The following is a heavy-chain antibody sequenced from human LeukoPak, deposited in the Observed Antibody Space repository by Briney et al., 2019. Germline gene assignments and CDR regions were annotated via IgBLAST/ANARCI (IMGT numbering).Heavy chain of an antibody. D-gene: IGHD6-6*01. CDR3: ARGGQYSKSYYYYMDV. Sequence: SETLSLTCTVSGDSISRGNYYWDWIRQPPGKGLDWIGSIYSSGSTYYSPSLKSRVTISVDTSKNQFSLKLSSVTAADTAVYYCARGGQYSKSYYYYMDVWGKGTTVTVSS. V-gene: IGHV4-39*07. CDR2: IYSSGST. J-gene: IGHJ6*03. CDR1: GDSISRGNYY.